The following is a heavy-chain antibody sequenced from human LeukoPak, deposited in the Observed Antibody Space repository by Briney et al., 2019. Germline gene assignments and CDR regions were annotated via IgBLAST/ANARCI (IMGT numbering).Heavy chain of an antibody. D-gene: IGHD2-2*01. J-gene: IGHJ6*01. V-gene: IGHV3-23*01. CDR3: AKDSPSIYHGANYLYGMDV. Sequence: GGSLRLSCAASGFTFSSYAVSWGRQAPGEGLEWVSAISVIGGSTYYAHSVKGRFTLSRDNSKKTQYLQINSLRAQSTALYYFAKDSPSIYHGANYLYGMDVWGGGTRVTVSS. CDR2: ISVIGGST. CDR1: GFTFSSYA.